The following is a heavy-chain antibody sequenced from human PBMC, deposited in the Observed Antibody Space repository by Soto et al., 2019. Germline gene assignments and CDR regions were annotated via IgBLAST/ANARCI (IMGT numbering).Heavy chain of an antibody. CDR2: IYPGDSDT. J-gene: IGHJ6*03. CDR1: GYSFTSYW. Sequence: GESLKISCKGSGYSFTSYWIGWVRQMPGKGLEWMGIIYPGDSDTRYSPSFQGQVTISADKSISTAYLQWSSLKASDTAMYYCARSLGSQNYYYYYMDVWGKGTTVTVSS. D-gene: IGHD3-10*01. V-gene: IGHV5-51*01. CDR3: ARSLGSQNYYYYYMDV.